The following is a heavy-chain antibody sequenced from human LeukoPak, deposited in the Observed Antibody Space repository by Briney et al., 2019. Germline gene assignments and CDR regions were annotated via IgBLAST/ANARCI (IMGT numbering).Heavy chain of an antibody. CDR3: ARVLRYFDRGAFDI. CDR1: GGSISNTSYY. D-gene: IGHD3-9*01. J-gene: IGHJ3*02. V-gene: IGHV4-39*02. Sequence: PSETLSLTCTVSGGSISNTSYYWGWIRQSPGKGLEWIGNLYYTGSAYYSPSLKSRVTISVGTSKNHFSLKLKSVTAADTAVYYCARVLRYFDRGAFDIWGQGTMVTVSS. CDR2: LYYTGSA.